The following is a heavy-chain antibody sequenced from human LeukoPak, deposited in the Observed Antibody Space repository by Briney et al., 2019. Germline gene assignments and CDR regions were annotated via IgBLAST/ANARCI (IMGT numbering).Heavy chain of an antibody. CDR3: ARGKRGYGDYGSDGAFDI. Sequence: PGGSLRLSCAASGFIFSSYDMHWVRQRTGKGLEWVSVAATAGDTYYSGSVKARFTISRENAKNSLYLQMNNLRAGDTAVYYCARGKRGYGDYGSDGAFDIWGQGTMVTVSS. D-gene: IGHD4-17*01. CDR1: GFIFSSYD. J-gene: IGHJ3*02. V-gene: IGHV3-13*01. CDR2: AATAGDT.